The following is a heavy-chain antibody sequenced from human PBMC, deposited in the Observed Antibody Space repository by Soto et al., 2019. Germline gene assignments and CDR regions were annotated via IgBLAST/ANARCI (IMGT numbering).Heavy chain of an antibody. CDR3: ARGGYYDYDWGKLNYYVLDV. Sequence: QVQLVQSAAEVRKPGASVKVSCRASGYTFIRYGITWVRQAPGQGLEWMGWISSYNDYTEYAQRFXXRVTMTADTSTXTXHXXLRNLRSDDTAVYYCARGGYYDYDWGKLNYYVLDVWGQGTAVTVSS. CDR1: GYTFIRYG. D-gene: IGHD3-16*01. V-gene: IGHV1-18*01. CDR2: ISSYNDYT. J-gene: IGHJ6*02.